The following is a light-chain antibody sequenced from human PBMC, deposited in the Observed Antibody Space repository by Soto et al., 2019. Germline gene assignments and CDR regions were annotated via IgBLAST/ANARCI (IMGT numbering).Light chain of an antibody. J-gene: IGLJ1*01. Sequence: QSALTQPASVSGSPGQSITISCTGTSSDVGGYNYVSSYQQHPGKAPKLLIYEVITRPSGVSNRFSGSKSGNTASLTISGLQAEDEADYYCSSYTSSSTPYVFGTVTNVTVL. CDR1: SSDVGGYNY. CDR3: SSYTSSSTPYV. V-gene: IGLV2-14*01. CDR2: EVI.